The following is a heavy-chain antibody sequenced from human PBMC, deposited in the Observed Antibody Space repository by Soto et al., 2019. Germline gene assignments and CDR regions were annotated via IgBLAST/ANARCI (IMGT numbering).Heavy chain of an antibody. CDR3: ARGLITGSHYSGGWYYFDS. J-gene: IGHJ4*02. CDR1: GFFFSAPT. D-gene: IGHD6-19*01. CDR2: INHSGSA. V-gene: IGHV4-34*01. Sequence: SESLSRPSINFGFFFSAPTCIAINETLVPGLQWIGQINHSGSASYNPSLKSRVTISVHTSNSQFSLELSSVTAADTAVYYCARGLITGSHYSGGWYYFDSWGQGTQVTVS.